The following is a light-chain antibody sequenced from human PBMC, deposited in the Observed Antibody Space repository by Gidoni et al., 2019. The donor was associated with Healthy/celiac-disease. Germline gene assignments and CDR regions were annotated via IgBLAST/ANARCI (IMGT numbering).Light chain of an antibody. CDR3: QSVDSSNQVV. J-gene: IGLJ2*01. V-gene: IGLV6-57*02. CDR2: EDE. CDR1: SGSIASNF. Sequence: NFMLTQPHSASESPGKTVTISFTGSSGSIASNFVQWYRQRPGSAPTIVIYEDERRPSGVPDRFSGSIDSSSNSASLTISGLKTEDEADYYCQSVDSSNQVVFGGGTRLTVL.